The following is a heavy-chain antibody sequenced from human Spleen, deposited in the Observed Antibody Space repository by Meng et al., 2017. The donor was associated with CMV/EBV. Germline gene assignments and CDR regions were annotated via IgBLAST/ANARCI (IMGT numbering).Heavy chain of an antibody. Sequence: GESLKISCAASGFTFSSYSMNWVRQAPGKGLEWVALISYDGTIEDYADSVKGRFTISRDNSKNTLFLQVNSLTPEDTAVYYCARGGNSSSWYWYFDLWGRGTLVTVSS. CDR3: ARGGNSSSWYWYFDL. CDR1: GFTFSSYS. D-gene: IGHD6-13*01. J-gene: IGHJ2*01. V-gene: IGHV3-30*03. CDR2: ISYDGTIE.